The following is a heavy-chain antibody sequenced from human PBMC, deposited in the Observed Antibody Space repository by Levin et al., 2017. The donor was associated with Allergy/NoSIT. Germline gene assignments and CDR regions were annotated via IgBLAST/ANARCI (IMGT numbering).Heavy chain of an antibody. Sequence: GGSLRLSCAASGFTFSSYAMSWVRQAPGEGLEWVSTISDSGDSTYYADSVKGRFTISRDNSKNTLYLQMNSLRAEDTAVYYCAKGQFLVLNEYYFDYWGQGTLVTVSS. V-gene: IGHV3-23*01. CDR1: GFTFSSYA. D-gene: IGHD3-10*01. J-gene: IGHJ4*02. CDR3: AKGQFLVLNEYYFDY. CDR2: ISDSGDST.